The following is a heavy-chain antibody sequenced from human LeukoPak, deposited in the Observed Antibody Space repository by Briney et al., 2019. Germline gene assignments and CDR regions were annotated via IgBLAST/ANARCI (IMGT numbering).Heavy chain of an antibody. Sequence: SKTLSLTCAVYGGSFSGYYWSWIRQPPGKGLEWIGEINHSGSTNYNPSLKSRVTISVDTSKNQFSLKLSSVTAPDTAVYYCAVTYYDFWSGYPNWFDPWGQGTLVTVSS. CDR3: AVTYYDFWSGYPNWFDP. D-gene: IGHD3-3*01. V-gene: IGHV4-34*01. CDR2: INHSGST. CDR1: GGSFSGYY. J-gene: IGHJ5*02.